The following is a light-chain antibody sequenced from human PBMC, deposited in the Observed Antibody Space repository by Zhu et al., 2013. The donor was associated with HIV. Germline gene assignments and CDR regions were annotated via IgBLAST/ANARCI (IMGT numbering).Light chain of an antibody. Sequence: EIVLAQSPGTLSLSPGERATLSCRASQPITSTYLAWYQQKPGQAPRLLIYGASTRATGTPDRFSGSGSGTDFTLTVSRLEPEDFAVYYCQHHGTLPPFTFGPGTKWI. J-gene: IGKJ3*01. V-gene: IGKV3-20*01. CDR3: QHHGTLPPFT. CDR1: QPITSTY. CDR2: GAS.